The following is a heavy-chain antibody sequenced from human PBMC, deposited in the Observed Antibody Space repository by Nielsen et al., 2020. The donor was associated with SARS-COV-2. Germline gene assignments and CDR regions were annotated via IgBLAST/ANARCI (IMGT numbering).Heavy chain of an antibody. Sequence: WVRQAPGQGLEWMGWISAYNGNTNYAQKLQGRVTMTTDTSTSTAYMELRSLRSDDTAVYYCARDENYDYVWGSYRYRIPFDYWGQGTLVTSPQ. CDR2: ISAYNGNT. CDR3: ARDENYDYVWGSYRYRIPFDY. D-gene: IGHD3-16*02. V-gene: IGHV1-18*01. J-gene: IGHJ4*02.